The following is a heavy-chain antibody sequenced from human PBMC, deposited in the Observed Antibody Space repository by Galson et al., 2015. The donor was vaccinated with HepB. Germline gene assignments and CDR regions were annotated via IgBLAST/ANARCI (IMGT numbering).Heavy chain of an antibody. CDR1: GFTFSSYA. D-gene: IGHD6-19*01. J-gene: IGHJ4*02. CDR2: ISYDGSNK. CDR3: AREGYSGGWYRRYYFDY. V-gene: IGHV3-30*04. Sequence: SLRLSCAASGFTFSSYAMHWVRQAPGKGLEWVAVISYDGSNKYYADSVKGRFTISRDNSKNTLYLQMNSLRAEDTAVYYCAREGYSGGWYRRYYFDYWGQGTLVTVSS.